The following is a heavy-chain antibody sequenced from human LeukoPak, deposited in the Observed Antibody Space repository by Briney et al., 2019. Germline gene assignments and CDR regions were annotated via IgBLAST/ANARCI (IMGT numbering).Heavy chain of an antibody. CDR1: GFTFSSYT. CDR3: AKVATKGNYYDSSGYSLDY. CDR2: ISSGGDTT. J-gene: IGHJ4*02. Sequence: LAGGSLRLSCAASGFTFSSYTMTWVRQAPGKGLEWVSHISSGGDTTYYADSVKGRFTISRDNSKNTLYLKMNSLRAEDTAVFYCAKVATKGNYYDSSGYSLDYWGQGTLVTVSS. V-gene: IGHV3-23*01. D-gene: IGHD3-22*01.